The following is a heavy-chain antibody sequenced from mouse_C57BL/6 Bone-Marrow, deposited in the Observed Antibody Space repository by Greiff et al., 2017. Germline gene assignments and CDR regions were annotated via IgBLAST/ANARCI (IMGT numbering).Heavy chain of an antibody. CDR1: GFTFSDYY. CDR2: LNYDGSST. D-gene: IGHD3-3*01. J-gene: IGHJ2*01. V-gene: IGHV5-16*01. CDR3: ARGLLDY. Sequence: EVKLMESEGGLVQPGSSMKLSCTASGFTFSDYYMAWVRQVPEKGLEWVANLNYDGSSTYYLDTLKSRFIISRDTAKKLLYLQMNSLKSKDTATYYCARGLLDYWGQGTTLTVSS.